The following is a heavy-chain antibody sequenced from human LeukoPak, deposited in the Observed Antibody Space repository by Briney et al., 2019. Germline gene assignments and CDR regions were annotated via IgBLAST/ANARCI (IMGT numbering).Heavy chain of an antibody. CDR2: ISYDGTRK. V-gene: IGHV3-30-3*01. Sequence: PGGSLRLSCAASGFTFNNYAIHWVRQAPGKGLEWVGIISYDGTRKYYADSVKGRFTISRDNSKNTLYLQMNSLRTEDTAVYYCARDPYYYDSSGYSPWGQGTLVTVSS. CDR3: ARDPYYYDSSGYSP. J-gene: IGHJ4*02. CDR1: GFTFNNYA. D-gene: IGHD3-22*01.